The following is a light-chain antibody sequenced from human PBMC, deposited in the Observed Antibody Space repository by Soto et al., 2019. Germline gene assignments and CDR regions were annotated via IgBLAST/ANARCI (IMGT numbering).Light chain of an antibody. CDR3: AAWDDSLSCLNWG. CDR1: SSNIGSNY. Sequence: QSVLTQPPSASGTPGQRVTISCSGSSSNIGSNYVYWYQQLPGTAPKLLIYRNNQRPSGVPDRFSGSKSGTSASLAISGLRSEDGSDYYCAAWDDSLSCLNWGFGGGTKVTVL. V-gene: IGLV1-47*01. CDR2: RNN. J-gene: IGLJ3*02.